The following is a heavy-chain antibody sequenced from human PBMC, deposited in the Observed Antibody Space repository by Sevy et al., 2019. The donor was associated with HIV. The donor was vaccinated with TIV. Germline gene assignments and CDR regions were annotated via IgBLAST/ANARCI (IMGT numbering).Heavy chain of an antibody. D-gene: IGHD3-22*01. J-gene: IGHJ3*02. V-gene: IGHV1-2*02. Sequence: ASVKVSCKASGYTFTGYYMHWVRQAPGQGLEWMGWINPNSGGTNYAQKFQGRVTMTRDTSISTAYMELSRMGSDDTAGYYWARAFYYGSSASAFDIWGQGTMVTVSS. CDR3: ARAFYYGSSASAFDI. CDR2: INPNSGGT. CDR1: GYTFTGYY.